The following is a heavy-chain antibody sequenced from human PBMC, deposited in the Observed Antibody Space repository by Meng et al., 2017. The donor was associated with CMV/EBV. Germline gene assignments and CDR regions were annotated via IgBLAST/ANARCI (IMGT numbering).Heavy chain of an antibody. CDR3: ARVIVGASPSFGY. Sequence: ASVPVSCKASGYTFTGYYMHWVRQAPGQGLEWMGWINPNSGGTNYAQKFQGRVTMTRDTSISTAYMELSRLRSDDTAVYYCARVIVGASPSFGYWGQGTLVTVSS. V-gene: IGHV1-2*02. CDR1: GYTFTGYY. J-gene: IGHJ4*02. CDR2: INPNSGGT. D-gene: IGHD1-26*01.